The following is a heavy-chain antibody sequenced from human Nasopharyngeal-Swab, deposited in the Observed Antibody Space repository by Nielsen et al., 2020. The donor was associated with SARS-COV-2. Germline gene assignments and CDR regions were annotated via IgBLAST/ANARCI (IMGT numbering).Heavy chain of an antibody. CDR2: IIPILGIA. CDR3: ARVITIFGVVSEWFDP. V-gene: IGHV1-69*04. J-gene: IGHJ5*02. Sequence: SVKVSCKASGGTFSSYAISWVRQAPGQGLEWMGRIIPILGIANYAQKFQGRVTITADKSTSTAYMELSSLRSDDTAVYYCARVITIFGVVSEWFDPWGQGTLVTVSS. D-gene: IGHD3-3*01. CDR1: GGTFSSYA.